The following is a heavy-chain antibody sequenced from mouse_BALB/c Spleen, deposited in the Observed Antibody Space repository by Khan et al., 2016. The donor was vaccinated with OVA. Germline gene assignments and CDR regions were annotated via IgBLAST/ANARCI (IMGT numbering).Heavy chain of an antibody. V-gene: IGHV1S134*01. CDR3: TTAYYRYYFDY. Sequence: EVKLEVSGAELGRPGSSVKLSCKTSGSTFTSYGIKWVKQRPGQGLEWIGYIYPGNGYTEYNEKFQGKAILTSDTSSSTAYMQLRSLTSEDSAIYFCTTAYYRYYFDYWGQGTTLTVSS. D-gene: IGHD2-14*01. CDR2: IYPGNGYT. CDR1: GSTFTSYG. J-gene: IGHJ2*01.